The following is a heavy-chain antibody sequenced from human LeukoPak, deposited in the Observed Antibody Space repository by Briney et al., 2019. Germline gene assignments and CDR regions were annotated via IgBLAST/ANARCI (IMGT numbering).Heavy chain of an antibody. Sequence: GGSLRLSCAASGFTFSGSAMSWVRQAPGKGLEWVSAISGRGDSTYYADSVKGRFTISRDNSKDTQYLQMNSLRAEDTAVYYCANPYGSGSYYDGWVYWGQGTLVTVSS. CDR2: ISGRGDST. CDR3: ANPYGSGSYYDGWVY. CDR1: GFTFSGSA. V-gene: IGHV3-23*01. D-gene: IGHD3-10*01. J-gene: IGHJ4*02.